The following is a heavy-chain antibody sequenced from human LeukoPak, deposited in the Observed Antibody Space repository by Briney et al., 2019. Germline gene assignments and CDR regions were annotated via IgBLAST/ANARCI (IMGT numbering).Heavy chain of an antibody. J-gene: IGHJ4*02. V-gene: IGHV3-74*01. CDR1: GFTFSRHW. CDR2: INSDGSIT. D-gene: IGHD4-17*01. CDR3: ARGFSTVTTD. Sequence: GGSLRLSCAASGFTFSRHWMHWVGQAPGKGLVWVSGINSDGSITTYADSVKGRFTISRDNAKNTMYLQMNSLRAEGTAVYYCARGFSTVTTDWGQGTLVTVSS.